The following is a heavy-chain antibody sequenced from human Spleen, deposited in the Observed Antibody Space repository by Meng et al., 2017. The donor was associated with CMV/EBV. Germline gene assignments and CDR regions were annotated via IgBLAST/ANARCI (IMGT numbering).Heavy chain of an antibody. CDR3: ARALLWFGELNDY. CDR2: IYYSGSN. V-gene: IGHV4-30-4*08. Sequence: VQREEAGPGLVKPSQTLSLTCTVSGGSSSSGEYYWSWIRPSPGKGLEWIGYIYYSGSNYYNPSLKSRVTISVDTSKNQFSLKLSSVTAADTAVYYCARALLWFGELNDYWGQGTLVTVSS. D-gene: IGHD3-10*01. CDR1: GGSSSSGEYY. J-gene: IGHJ4*02.